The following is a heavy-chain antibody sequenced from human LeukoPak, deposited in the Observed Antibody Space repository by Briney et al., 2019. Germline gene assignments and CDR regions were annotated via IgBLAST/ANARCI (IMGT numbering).Heavy chain of an antibody. CDR1: GGSISSYY. J-gene: IGHJ4*02. CDR2: IYTSGST. V-gene: IGHV4-4*07. Sequence: AETLSLTCTVSGGSISSYYWSWIRQPAGKGLEWIGRIYTSGSTNYNPSLKSRVTISVDKSKNQFSLKVSSVTAADTAVYYCARERGDGYVDYWGQGTLVTVSS. D-gene: IGHD3-10*01. CDR3: ARERGDGYVDY.